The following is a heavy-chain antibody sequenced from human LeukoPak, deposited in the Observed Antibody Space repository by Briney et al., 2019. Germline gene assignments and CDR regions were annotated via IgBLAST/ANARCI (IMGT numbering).Heavy chain of an antibody. Sequence: SETLSLTCAAYGGSFSGYYWSWIRQPPGKGLEWIGEINHSGSTNYNPSLKSRVTISVDTSKNQFSLKLSSVTAADTAVYYCARPLLGSSWYSAFDPWGQGTLVTVSS. CDR3: ARPLLGSSWYSAFDP. CDR1: GGSFSGYY. CDR2: INHSGST. V-gene: IGHV4-34*01. D-gene: IGHD6-13*01. J-gene: IGHJ5*02.